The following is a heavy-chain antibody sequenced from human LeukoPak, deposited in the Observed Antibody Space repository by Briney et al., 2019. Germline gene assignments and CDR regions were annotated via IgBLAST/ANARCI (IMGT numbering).Heavy chain of an antibody. CDR2: IYYSGST. CDR1: GGSISSGGYY. J-gene: IGHJ5*02. V-gene: IGHV4-31*03. D-gene: IGHD3-22*01. CDR3: ARTYYYDSSGAPRFGP. Sequence: PSETLSLTCTVSGGSISSGGYYWSWIRQHPGKGLEWIGYIYYSGSTYYNPSLKSRVTISVDTSKNQFSLKLSSVTAADTAVYYCARTYYYDSSGAPRFGPWGQGTLVTVSS.